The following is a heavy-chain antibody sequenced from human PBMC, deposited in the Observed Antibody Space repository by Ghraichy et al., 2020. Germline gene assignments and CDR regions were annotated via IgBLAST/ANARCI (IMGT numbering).Heavy chain of an antibody. J-gene: IGHJ4*02. V-gene: IGHV4-39*07. CDR2: IHYSGSS. CDR1: GGPISSSSYD. D-gene: IGHD6-19*01. CDR3: ASINSGWYTY. Sequence: QTLSLTCTVSGGPISSSSYDWGWIRQPPGKGLEWIGSIHYSGSSYYNPSLRSRVTISTDTSKNQFSLNLSSVTAADTAVYYCASINSGWYTYWGQGTLVSVSS.